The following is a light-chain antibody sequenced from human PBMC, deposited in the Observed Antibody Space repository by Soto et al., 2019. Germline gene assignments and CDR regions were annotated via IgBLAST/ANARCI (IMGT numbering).Light chain of an antibody. Sequence: EIVMTQSPATLSVSPGERATLPCRASQSVSSNLAWYQQKPGQAPRVLIYGASTRATGIPARFSGSGSGTEFTLTISSLQSEDFAVYYCQQYKNWPRTFGQGTKVDIK. CDR1: QSVSSN. J-gene: IGKJ1*01. CDR2: GAS. V-gene: IGKV3-15*01. CDR3: QQYKNWPRT.